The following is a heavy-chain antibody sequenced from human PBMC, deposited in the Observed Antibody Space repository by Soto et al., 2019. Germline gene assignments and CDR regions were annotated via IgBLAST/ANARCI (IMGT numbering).Heavy chain of an antibody. CDR1: GYSFAGYW. CDR3: ARQIYDSDTGPNFQYYFDS. J-gene: IGHJ4*02. Sequence: RGESLKISCKGSGYSFAGYWITWVRQKPGKGLEWMGQIDPSDSQTYYSPSFRGHVTISATKSITTVFLQWSSLRASDTAMYYCARQIYDSDTGPNFQYYFDSWGQGTPVTVSS. D-gene: IGHD3-22*01. CDR2: IDPSDSQT. V-gene: IGHV5-10-1*01.